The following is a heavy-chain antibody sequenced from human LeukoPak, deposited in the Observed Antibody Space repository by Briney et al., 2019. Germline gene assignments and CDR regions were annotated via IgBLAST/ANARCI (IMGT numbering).Heavy chain of an antibody. CDR3: ARVMTTVTTNNWFDP. CDR2: ISSSSSSI. Sequence: GGSLRLSCAASGFTFSTYSMNWVRQAPGKGLEWVSYISSSSSSIYYADSVKGRFTISRDNAKNSLYLQMNSLRAEDTAVYYCARVMTTVTTNNWFDPWGQGTLVTVSS. D-gene: IGHD4-11*01. J-gene: IGHJ5*02. CDR1: GFTFSTYS. V-gene: IGHV3-48*04.